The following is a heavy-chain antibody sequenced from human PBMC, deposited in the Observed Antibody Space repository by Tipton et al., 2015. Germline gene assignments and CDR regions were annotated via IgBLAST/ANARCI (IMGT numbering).Heavy chain of an antibody. CDR2: ISSDGSST. V-gene: IGHV3-74*01. CDR3: ARYDSSGWNEYFQH. CDR1: GFNFRSYW. D-gene: IGHD6-19*01. Sequence: GSLRLSCAASGFNFRSYWMHWVRQGPGKGLVWVARISSDGSSTGFADSVKGRFAISRDNAKNTLYLQMNSLRAEGTAVYYCARYDSSGWNEYFQHWGQGTLVTVSS. J-gene: IGHJ1*01.